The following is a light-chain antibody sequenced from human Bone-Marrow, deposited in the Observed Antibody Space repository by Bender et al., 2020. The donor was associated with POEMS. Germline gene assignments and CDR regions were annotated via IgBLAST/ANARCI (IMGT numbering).Light chain of an antibody. V-gene: IGLV3-21*02. CDR2: QDT. Sequence: SYELTQSPSVSVAPGQTARITCGGHQIGGKSVHWYQHRPGQAPVLVVYQDTDRPSGIPERFSGSKSGNTASLTISGLQAEDEADYYCSSYVVSSVEYVFGTGTTVTV. J-gene: IGLJ1*01. CDR3: SSYVVSSVEYV. CDR1: QIGGKS.